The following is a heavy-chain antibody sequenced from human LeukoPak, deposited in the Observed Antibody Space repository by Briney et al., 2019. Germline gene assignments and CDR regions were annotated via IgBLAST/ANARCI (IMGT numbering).Heavy chain of an antibody. CDR3: ARAGSGSYYYFDS. V-gene: IGHV4-59*01. D-gene: IGHD1-26*01. CDR2: IYYSGST. CDR1: GGSFSGYY. J-gene: IGHJ4*02. Sequence: SETLSLTCAVYGGSFSGYYWSWIRQPPGKGLEWIGYIYYSGSTNYNPSLKSRVTISVDTSKNQFSLKLSSVTAADTAMYYCARAGSGSYYYFDSWGQGTLVTVSS.